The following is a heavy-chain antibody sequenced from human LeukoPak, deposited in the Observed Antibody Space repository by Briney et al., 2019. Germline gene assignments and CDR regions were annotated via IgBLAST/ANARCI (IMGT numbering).Heavy chain of an antibody. V-gene: IGHV4-34*01. J-gene: IGHJ4*02. CDR2: RST. CDR3: ARGESNYYDSSAYLHFDY. Sequence: RSTNYNPSLQIRLTISVDTSQNQFSLQLSSVTAADTAVYYCARGESNYYDSSAYLHFDYWGQGTLVTVSS. D-gene: IGHD3-22*01.